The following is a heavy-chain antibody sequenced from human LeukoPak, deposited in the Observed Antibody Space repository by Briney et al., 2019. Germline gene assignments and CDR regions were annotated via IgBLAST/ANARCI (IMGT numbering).Heavy chain of an antibody. J-gene: IGHJ4*02. V-gene: IGHV3-30*18. CDR2: ISDDGSHK. CDR3: ANVDAGDY. D-gene: IGHD5-12*01. CDR1: GFTFSAYG. Sequence: GGSLSLSCAASGFTFSAYGLHWVRQAPGKGLEWVAIISDDGSHKYYADSVKGRFTISRDNSKNTPYLQMNSLGADDTAVYHCANVDAGDYWGQGTLVTVSS.